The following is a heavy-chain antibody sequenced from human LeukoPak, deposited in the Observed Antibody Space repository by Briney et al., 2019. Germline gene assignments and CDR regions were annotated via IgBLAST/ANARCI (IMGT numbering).Heavy chain of an antibody. D-gene: IGHD1-14*01. V-gene: IGHV4-59*01. CDR3: ARGPPHNIGRPSSDF. CDR2: IYYSGST. J-gene: IGHJ4*02. CDR1: GDSMNNYY. Sequence: SETLSLTCTVSGDSMNNYYWTWIRQPPGKGLEWIGYIYYSGSTTYNPSLKSRVTISIDMSKNHFSLNLSSVTAADAAVYYCARGPPHNIGRPSSDFRSQGTLVTVSS.